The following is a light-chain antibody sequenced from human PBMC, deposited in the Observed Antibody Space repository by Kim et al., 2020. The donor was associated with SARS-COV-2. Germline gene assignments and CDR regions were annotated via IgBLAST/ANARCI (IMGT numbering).Light chain of an antibody. CDR3: QQYNSYSGS. CDR2: KAS. J-gene: IGKJ2*04. CDR1: QSISSW. Sequence: SASVGDRVTSTWRASQSISSWLASYQQKPGKAHKLLIYKASSLESGVPSRFSGSGSGTEFTLTISSLQPDDFATYYCQQYNSYSGSFGQGTKLEI. V-gene: IGKV1-5*03.